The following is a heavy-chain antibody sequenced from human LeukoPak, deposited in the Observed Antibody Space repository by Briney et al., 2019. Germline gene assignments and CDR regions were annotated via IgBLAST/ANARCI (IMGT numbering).Heavy chain of an antibody. V-gene: IGHV1-2*07. CDR1: GYTFTGYY. CDR3: ARDLGYCSGGSCRIFDY. CDR2: INPNSGAT. Sequence: ASVKVSCTASGYTFTGYYLHWVRQAPGQGLELMGWINPNSGATNYARKFQGRGTMTRDTSISAAYMELSSLRSDDTAVYYCARDLGYCSGGSCRIFDYWGQGTLVTVSS. D-gene: IGHD2-15*01. J-gene: IGHJ4*02.